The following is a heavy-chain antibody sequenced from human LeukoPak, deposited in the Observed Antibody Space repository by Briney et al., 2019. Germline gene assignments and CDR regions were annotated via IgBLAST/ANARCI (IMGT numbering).Heavy chain of an antibody. D-gene: IGHD6-19*01. V-gene: IGHV4-34*01. J-gene: IGHJ4*02. CDR1: GDSIDSYY. Sequence: SETLSLTCTVSGDSIDSYYWSWIRQPPGKGLEWIGEINHSGSTNYNPSLKSRVTISVDTSKNQFSLKLSSVTAADTAVYYCARWWLVHQAFDYWGQGTLVTVSS. CDR2: INHSGST. CDR3: ARWWLVHQAFDY.